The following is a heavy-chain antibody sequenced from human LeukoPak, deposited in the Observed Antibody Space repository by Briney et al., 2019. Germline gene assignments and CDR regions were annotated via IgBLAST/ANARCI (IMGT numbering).Heavy chain of an antibody. CDR2: INPSGGST. V-gene: IGHV1-46*01. CDR3: ASLRYRTRGYSYGTFDY. J-gene: IGHJ4*02. D-gene: IGHD5-18*01. Sequence: GAPVKVSCKESGYTFTSYYMHWVRQAPAQGLEWMGIINPSGGSTSYAQKFQGRVTMTRDTSTSTVYMELSSLRSEDTAVYYCASLRYRTRGYSYGTFDYWGQGTLVTVSS. CDR1: GYTFTSYY.